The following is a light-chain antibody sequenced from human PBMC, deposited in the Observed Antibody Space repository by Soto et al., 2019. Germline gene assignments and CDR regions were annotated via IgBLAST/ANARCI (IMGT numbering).Light chain of an antibody. J-gene: IGKJ4*01. Sequence: DIPMTQSPSSLSASVGGRVTITCRASQSISRYLNWYQQKPGRAPKLLISTASSLQSGVPSRFSGSGSGTDFTLTISSLQPEDVATYYCQQGYSTPLTFGGGAKVEI. V-gene: IGKV1-39*01. CDR1: QSISRY. CDR2: TAS. CDR3: QQGYSTPLT.